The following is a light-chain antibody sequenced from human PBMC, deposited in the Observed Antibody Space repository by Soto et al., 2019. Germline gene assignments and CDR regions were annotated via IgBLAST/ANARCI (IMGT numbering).Light chain of an antibody. V-gene: IGKV1-6*01. CDR3: LQYYTFPLT. J-gene: IGKJ4*01. Sequence: AIQLTQSPFSLSASVGDTVTITCRASQGVGNELAWYRQRPGKAPQLVIYAGSESHSGVSSRFSGSGSGTDFVLTRRDLQPDDLATYFCLQYYTFPLTFGGGTKLEI. CDR2: AGS. CDR1: QGVGNE.